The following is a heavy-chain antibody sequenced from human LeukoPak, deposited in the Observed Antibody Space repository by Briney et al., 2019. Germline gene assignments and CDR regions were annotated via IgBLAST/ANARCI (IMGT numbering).Heavy chain of an antibody. Sequence: ASVKVSCKASGYTFTNFGISWVRQAPGQGLEWMGWISAYNGNTNYAQRLQGRVTMTTDTSTSTAYMELRSLRSDDTAVYYCARDRDYGDYNTQDLFVYWGQGTLVTVSS. D-gene: IGHD4-17*01. CDR1: GYTFTNFG. V-gene: IGHV1-18*01. CDR2: ISAYNGNT. CDR3: ARDRDYGDYNTQDLFVY. J-gene: IGHJ4*02.